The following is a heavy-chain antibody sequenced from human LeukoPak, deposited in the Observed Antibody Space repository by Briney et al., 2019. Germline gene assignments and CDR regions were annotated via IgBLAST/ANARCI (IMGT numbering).Heavy chain of an antibody. V-gene: IGHV3-23*01. CDR3: AKDLAPAAY. D-gene: IGHD6-25*01. Sequence: GGSLRLSCAASGFTFISYAMSWVRQAPGKGLEWVSAISDSGGNTYYADSVKGRFTISRDNSKKTLFLQMDSLRAEDTAIYYCAKDLAPAAYWGQGTLVTVSS. J-gene: IGHJ4*02. CDR2: ISDSGGNT. CDR1: GFTFISYA.